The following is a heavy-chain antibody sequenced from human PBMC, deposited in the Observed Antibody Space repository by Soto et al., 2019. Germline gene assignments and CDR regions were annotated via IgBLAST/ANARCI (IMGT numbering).Heavy chain of an antibody. D-gene: IGHD3-22*01. CDR2: IHHSGST. Sequence: SETLSLTCAVSAGSISSSNWWTWVRQSPGKGLEWIGEIHHSGSTNYNPSLKSRVTMSIDKSKNQFSLKLTSVTAADTADYYCARTSYYDSSGYYNMDVWGQGTTVTV. V-gene: IGHV4-4*02. CDR3: ARTSYYDSSGYYNMDV. CDR1: AGSISSSNW. J-gene: IGHJ6*02.